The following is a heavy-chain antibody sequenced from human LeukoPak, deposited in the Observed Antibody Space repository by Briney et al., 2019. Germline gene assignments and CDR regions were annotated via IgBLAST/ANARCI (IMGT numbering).Heavy chain of an antibody. Sequence: GASVKVSCKTSGYTFTSYYIHWLRQAPGQRFEWMGIINPSGGSTSYAQKFQGRVTMTRDMSTSTVYMELSSLRSEDTAVYYCARDFSLNDSSGLGAFDIWGQGTMVTVSS. CDR3: ARDFSLNDSSGLGAFDI. CDR1: GYTFTSYY. J-gene: IGHJ3*02. V-gene: IGHV1-46*01. CDR2: INPSGGST. D-gene: IGHD3-22*01.